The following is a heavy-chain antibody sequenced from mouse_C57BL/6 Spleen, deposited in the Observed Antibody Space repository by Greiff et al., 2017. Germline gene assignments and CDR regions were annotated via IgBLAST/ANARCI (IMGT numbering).Heavy chain of an antibody. CDR1: GFSLTSYG. V-gene: IGHV2-2*01. Sequence: VKLMESGPGLVQPSQSLSITCTVSGFSLTSYGVHWVRQSPGKGLEWLGVIWSGGSTDYNAAFISRLSISKDNSKSQVFFKMNSLQADDTAIYYCARRGNYYYDWFAYWGQGTLVTVSA. CDR2: IWSGGST. D-gene: IGHD2-4*01. J-gene: IGHJ3*01. CDR3: ARRGNYYYDWFAY.